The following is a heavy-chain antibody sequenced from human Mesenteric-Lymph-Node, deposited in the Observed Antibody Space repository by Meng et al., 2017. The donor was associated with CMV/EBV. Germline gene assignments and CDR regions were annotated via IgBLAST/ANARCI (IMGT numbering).Heavy chain of an antibody. CDR2: TYYRSKWYN. D-gene: IGHD2-2*01. CDR1: GDSVSSNSAA. J-gene: IGHJ4*02. CDR3: ARESPAFDY. V-gene: IGHV6-1*01. Sequence: CAISGDSVSSNSAAWTWIRQSPSRGLEWLGRTYYRSKWYNDYAVSVKSRITINPDTSKNQFSLQLNSVTPEDTAVYYCARESPAFDYWGQGTLVTVSS.